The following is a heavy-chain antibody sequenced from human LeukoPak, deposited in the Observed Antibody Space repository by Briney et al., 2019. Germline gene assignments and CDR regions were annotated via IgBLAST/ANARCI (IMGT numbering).Heavy chain of an antibody. D-gene: IGHD6-25*01. J-gene: IGHJ4*02. CDR2: IYYSGST. Sequence: SETLSLTCTVSGGSISSSSYYWGWIRQPPGEGLEWIGSIYYSGSTYYNPSLKSRVTISVDTSKNQFSLKLSSVTAADTAVYYCARRVATAAPFDYWGQGTLVTVSS. V-gene: IGHV4-39*07. CDR1: GGSISSSSYY. CDR3: ARRVATAAPFDY.